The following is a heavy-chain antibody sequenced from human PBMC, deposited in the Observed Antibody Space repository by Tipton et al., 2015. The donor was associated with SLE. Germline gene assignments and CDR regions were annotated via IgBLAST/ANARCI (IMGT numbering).Heavy chain of an antibody. CDR2: IYYSGTT. J-gene: IGHJ3*02. D-gene: IGHD3-10*01. CDR1: YGSISSYY. Sequence: TLSLTCTVSYGSISSYYWSWLRQPPGKGLEWIGYIYYSGTTSYNPSLQSRLTMSVDTSKNQFSLKLSSVTAADTAVYYCARDPRGGDAFDIWGQGTMVTVSS. CDR3: ARDPRGGDAFDI. V-gene: IGHV4-59*12.